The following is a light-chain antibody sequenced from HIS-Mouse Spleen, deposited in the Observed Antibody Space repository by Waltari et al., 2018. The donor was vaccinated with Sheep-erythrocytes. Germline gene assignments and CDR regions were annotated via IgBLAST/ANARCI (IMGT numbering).Light chain of an antibody. Sequence: QSALTQPRSVSGFPGQSVTISCPGTSIDVGGYNYVSWYQQHPGKAPKLMIYDVSKRPSGVPDRFSGSKSGNTASLTISGLQAEDEADYYCCSYAGSYTVVFGGGTKLTVL. V-gene: IGLV2-11*01. J-gene: IGLJ2*01. CDR1: SIDVGGYNY. CDR3: CSYAGSYTVV. CDR2: DVS.